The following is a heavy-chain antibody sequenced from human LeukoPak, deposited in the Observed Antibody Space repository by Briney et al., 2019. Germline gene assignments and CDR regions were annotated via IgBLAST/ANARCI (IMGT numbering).Heavy chain of an antibody. J-gene: IGHJ3*01. CDR3: ARDLLFAFDF. V-gene: IGHV3-48*02. Sequence: GGSLRLSCEASGFTFSTYSMNWVRQAPGKGLEWVSYITNSANSITYADSVKGRFTISRDNAKNSLFLQMSSLKDEDTAVYYCARDLLFAFDFWGKGKMVTVFS. CDR2: ITNSANSI. CDR1: GFTFSTYS.